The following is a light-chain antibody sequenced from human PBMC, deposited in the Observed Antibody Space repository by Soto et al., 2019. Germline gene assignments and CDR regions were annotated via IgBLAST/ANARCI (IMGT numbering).Light chain of an antibody. CDR3: EQYGSSPLFT. CDR1: QSVSSSY. Sequence: EIVLTQSPGTLSLSPGERATLSCRASQSVSSSYLAWYQQKPGQAPRLLIYGASGRATGIPDRFSGSGSGAALTLSVSRLEPEDFAVYYWEQYGSSPLFTFGPGTKVDIK. J-gene: IGKJ3*01. V-gene: IGKV3-20*01. CDR2: GAS.